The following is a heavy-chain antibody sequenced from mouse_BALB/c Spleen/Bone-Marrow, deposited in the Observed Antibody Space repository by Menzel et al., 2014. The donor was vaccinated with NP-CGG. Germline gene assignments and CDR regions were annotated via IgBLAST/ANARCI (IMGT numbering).Heavy chain of an antibody. CDR1: GFTFSSYG. V-gene: IGHV5-6*01. CDR3: GRNYYGSSYYFDY. D-gene: IGHD1-1*01. J-gene: IGHJ2*01. CDR2: ISSGGSYT. Sequence: EVQVVESGGDLVKPGGSLKLSCVDSGFTFSSYGMSWVRQTPDKRLEWVATISSGGSYTYYPDSVKGRFTISRDNAKNTLYLQMSSLKSEDTAMYYCGRNYYGSSYYFDYWGQGTTLTVSS.